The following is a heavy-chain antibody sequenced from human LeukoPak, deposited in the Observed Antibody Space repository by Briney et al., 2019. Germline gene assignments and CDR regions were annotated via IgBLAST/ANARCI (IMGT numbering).Heavy chain of an antibody. Sequence: SQTLSLTCTVSGGSISSGDYYWSWIRQPPGKGLEWIGYIYYSGSTYYNPSLKSRVTISVDTSKNQFSLKLSSVTAADTAVYYCARGFFGVVIIPYDAFDIWGQGTMVTVSS. J-gene: IGHJ3*02. D-gene: IGHD3-3*01. CDR2: IYYSGST. CDR1: GGSISSGDYY. CDR3: ARGFFGVVIIPYDAFDI. V-gene: IGHV4-30-4*01.